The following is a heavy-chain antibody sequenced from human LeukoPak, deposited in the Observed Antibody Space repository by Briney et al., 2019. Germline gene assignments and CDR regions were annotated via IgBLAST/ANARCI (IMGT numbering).Heavy chain of an antibody. CDR1: SSYS. Sequence: SSYSMNWVRQAPGKGLEWMGSIYYSGSTYYNPSLKSRVTISVDTSKNQFSLKLSSVAAADTAVYYCARRIVVVPNWFDPWGQGILVTVSS. CDR3: ARRIVVVPNWFDP. J-gene: IGHJ5*02. V-gene: IGHV4-39*01. CDR2: IYYSGST. D-gene: IGHD2-2*01.